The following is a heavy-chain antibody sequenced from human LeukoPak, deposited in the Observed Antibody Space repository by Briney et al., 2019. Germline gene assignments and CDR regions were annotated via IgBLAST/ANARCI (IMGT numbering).Heavy chain of an antibody. CDR1: GFTFSNAW. V-gene: IGHV3-15*01. D-gene: IGHD2-2*01. CDR3: TTPRWDIVVVPAAKSFDP. CDR2: IKSKTDGGTT. Sequence: GGSLRLSCVASGFTFSNAWMSWVRQAPGKGLEWVGRIKSKTDGGTTDYAAPVKGRFTISRDDSKNTLYLQMNSLKTDDTAVYYCTTPRWDIVVVPAAKSFDPWGQGTLVTVSS. J-gene: IGHJ5*02.